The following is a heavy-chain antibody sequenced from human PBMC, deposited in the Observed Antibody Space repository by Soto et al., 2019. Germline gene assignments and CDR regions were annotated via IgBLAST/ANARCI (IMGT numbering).Heavy chain of an antibody. J-gene: IGHJ4*02. V-gene: IGHV3-7*05. D-gene: IGHD2-21*01. Sequence: PGGSLRLSCAASGFTFSTYWMSWVRQTPGKGLEWVANINEDGSERYYVDSVKGRFTISRDNAKNSLYLQMNSLRGEDTAVYYCARVWFFDYWGQGTLVTASS. CDR1: GFTFSTYW. CDR3: ARVWFFDY. CDR2: INEDGSER.